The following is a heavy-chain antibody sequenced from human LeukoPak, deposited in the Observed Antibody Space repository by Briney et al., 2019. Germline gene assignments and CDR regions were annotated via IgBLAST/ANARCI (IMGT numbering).Heavy chain of an antibody. J-gene: IGHJ4*02. CDR2: ISGSGGSR. CDR1: GFTFSDYA. D-gene: IGHD5-12*01. Sequence: GGSLRLSCAASGFTFSDYAMTWVRQAPGKGLEWVSDISGSGGSRYYADSVKGRFTISRDNSKNTLYLQMNSPRAEDTAVYYCASLASGYAPGYWGQGTLVTVSS. V-gene: IGHV3-23*01. CDR3: ASLASGYAPGY.